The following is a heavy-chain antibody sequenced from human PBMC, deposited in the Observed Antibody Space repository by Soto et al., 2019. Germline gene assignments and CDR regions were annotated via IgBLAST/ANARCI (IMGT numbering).Heavy chain of an antibody. V-gene: IGHV3-30-3*01. D-gene: IGHD2-2*01. CDR2: ISYDGSNK. CDR1: GFTFSSYA. J-gene: IGHJ6*02. Sequence: PGGSLRLSCAASGFTFSSYAMHWVRQAPGKGLEWVAVISYDGSNKYYADSVKGRFTISRDNSKNTLYLQMNSLRAEDTAVYYCAREYQLLSYYYYGMDVWGQGXTVTVYS. CDR3: AREYQLLSYYYYGMDV.